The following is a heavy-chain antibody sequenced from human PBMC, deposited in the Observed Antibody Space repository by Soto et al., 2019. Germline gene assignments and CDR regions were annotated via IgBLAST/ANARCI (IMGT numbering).Heavy chain of an antibody. CDR2: IGGTGTAT. Sequence: EVQLLESGGDLVQAGGSLRLSCTASGITFSMYVMTWVRQAPGKGLEWVSAIGGTGTATYYADSVKGRFTVSRDNSKNTLYLELNSLRAEDTAVYYCAKEGDYYDFWSGYGLDVWGQGTTVTVSS. J-gene: IGHJ6*02. D-gene: IGHD3-3*01. CDR3: AKEGDYYDFWSGYGLDV. CDR1: GITFSMYV. V-gene: IGHV3-23*01.